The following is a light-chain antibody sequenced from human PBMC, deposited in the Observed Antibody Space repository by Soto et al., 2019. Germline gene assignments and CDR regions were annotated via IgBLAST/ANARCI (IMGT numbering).Light chain of an antibody. CDR2: GAS. Sequence: DIVLTQSPVTLSLSPGESATLSCTSSQSLSSSYFAWYQQKRGQAPRRIIYGASIRATGIPDRFSGSWSGTDCTLTISRLEPEDVALYYCQQYHTSPLTFGQGTKVDIK. CDR1: QSLSSSY. CDR3: QQYHTSPLT. V-gene: IGKV3-20*01. J-gene: IGKJ1*01.